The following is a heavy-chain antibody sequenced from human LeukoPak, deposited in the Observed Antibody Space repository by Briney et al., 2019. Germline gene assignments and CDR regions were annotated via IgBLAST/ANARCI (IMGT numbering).Heavy chain of an antibody. CDR3: ARDQVVGATAGTFDV. Sequence: PGASVKVSCKASGYTFTSFGISWVRQAPGQGLEWMGWISAYNGNTNYAQKLQGRVTMTTDTSTSTAYMELESLRSDDTAVYYCARDQVVGATAGTFDVWGQGNLVTVSS. CDR1: GYTFTSFG. CDR2: ISAYNGNT. V-gene: IGHV1-18*01. J-gene: IGHJ4*02. D-gene: IGHD1-26*01.